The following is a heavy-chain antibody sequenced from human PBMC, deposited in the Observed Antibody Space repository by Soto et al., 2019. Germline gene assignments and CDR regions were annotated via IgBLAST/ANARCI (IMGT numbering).Heavy chain of an antibody. Sequence: QVQLVQSGAEVKKPGSSVKVSCKASGGTFSSYAISWVRQAPGQGLEWMGGIIPIFGTANYAQKFQGRVTITADESTSTSYMELSSLRAEDTAVYYCARDVHGEGNNFDYWGQGTLVTVSS. CDR2: IIPIFGTA. CDR1: GGTFSSYA. J-gene: IGHJ4*02. D-gene: IGHD3-10*01. CDR3: ARDVHGEGNNFDY. V-gene: IGHV1-69*01.